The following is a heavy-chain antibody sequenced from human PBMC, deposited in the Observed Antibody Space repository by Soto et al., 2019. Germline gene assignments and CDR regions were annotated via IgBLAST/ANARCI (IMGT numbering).Heavy chain of an antibody. CDR3: ARREIFLTGYYTRTLGMDF. CDR2: IIPVFGTA. D-gene: IGHD3-9*01. J-gene: IGHJ6*02. CDR1: GGTFSSYA. V-gene: IGHV1-69*13. Sequence: SVKVSCKASGGTFSSYAISWVRQAPGQGLEWMGGIIPVFGTANYAQKFQGRVTITADESTSTAYMELSSLRSEDTAVYYCARREIFLTGYYTRTLGMDFWGQGTRVTVS.